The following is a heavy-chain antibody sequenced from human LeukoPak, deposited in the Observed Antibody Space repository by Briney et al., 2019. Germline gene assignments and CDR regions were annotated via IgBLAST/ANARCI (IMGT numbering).Heavy chain of an antibody. CDR3: ARDERYDSSGYPFDY. Sequence: ASVTVSCKASGYTFTVYFMHWVRQAPGQGREWMGWINPNSGGTNYAQNFQGRVTMTRDTSTSTAYMELSRLRSDDTAVYYCARDERYDSSGYPFDYWGQGTLVTVSS. V-gene: IGHV1-2*02. CDR1: GYTFTVYF. CDR2: INPNSGGT. J-gene: IGHJ4*02. D-gene: IGHD3-22*01.